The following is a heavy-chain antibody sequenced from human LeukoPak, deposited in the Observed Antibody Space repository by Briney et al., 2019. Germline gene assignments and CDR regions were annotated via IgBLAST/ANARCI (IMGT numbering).Heavy chain of an antibody. CDR1: GYSIRSGYQ. Sequence: SETLSLTCSVSGYSIRSGYQWGWIRPPPGKGLERIGSINYSGTTYDNPYLKSRVTLSIDTSKNQFSLNVRSVTAADTALYFCARAEINDYNRYWGQGILVIVSS. V-gene: IGHV4-38-2*02. D-gene: IGHD5-24*01. CDR2: INYSGTT. J-gene: IGHJ4*02. CDR3: ARAEINDYNRY.